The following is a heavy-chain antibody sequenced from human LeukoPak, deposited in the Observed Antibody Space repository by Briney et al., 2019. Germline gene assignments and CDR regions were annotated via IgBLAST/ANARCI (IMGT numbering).Heavy chain of an antibody. CDR2: SGCT. J-gene: IGHJ4*02. D-gene: IGHD2-15*01. CDR3: ANTPYSLRVSGGSLYYFDY. Sequence: SGCTYFNPSLKSRVTISVDMTKHQFSLTLSSVTAAHTAVYYCANTPYSLRVSGGSLYYFDYWGQGTLVTVSS. V-gene: IGHV4-30-2*04.